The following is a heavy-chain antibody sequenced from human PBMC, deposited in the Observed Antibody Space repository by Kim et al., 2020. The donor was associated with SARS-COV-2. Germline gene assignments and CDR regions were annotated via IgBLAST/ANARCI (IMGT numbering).Heavy chain of an antibody. J-gene: IGHJ6*02. D-gene: IGHD2-15*01. Sequence: GGSLRLSCAASGFTFSGSAMHWVRQASGKGLEWVGRIRSKANSYATAYAASVKGRFTISRDDSKNTAYLQMNSLKTEDTAVYYCTRVRSGWRLIYYYYGMDVWGQGTTVTVSS. CDR2: IRSKANSYAT. V-gene: IGHV3-73*01. CDR3: TRVRSGWRLIYYYYGMDV. CDR1: GFTFSGSA.